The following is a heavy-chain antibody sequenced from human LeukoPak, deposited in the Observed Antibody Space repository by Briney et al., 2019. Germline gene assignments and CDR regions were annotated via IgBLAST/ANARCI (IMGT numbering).Heavy chain of an antibody. D-gene: IGHD2-2*03. CDR2: LSPHGNYE. CDR3: ARDWIDRSLDY. J-gene: IGHJ4*02. CDR1: GFTFSDYG. Sequence: PGGSLRLSCAASGFTFSDYGIHWVRQAPGKGLEWVAVLSPHGNYEYYADSVQGRFTIFRDDSKNTVYLQMNSLRDEDTAVYYCARDWIDRSLDYWGQGTLVTVSS. V-gene: IGHV3-33*01.